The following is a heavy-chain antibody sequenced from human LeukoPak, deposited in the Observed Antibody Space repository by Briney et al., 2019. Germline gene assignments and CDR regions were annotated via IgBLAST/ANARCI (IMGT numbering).Heavy chain of an antibody. V-gene: IGHV1-18*01. CDR1: GYTFTSHG. D-gene: IGHD4-11*01. Sequence: ASVKVSCKTSGYTFTSHGIIWGPQAPGEGLEWMGWISANNGDTNYAQKMQGRLTMTTDTSTSTAYMELGSLSYDDTATYYCARDWPTVIADYWGQGTLVTVSS. CDR3: ARDWPTVIADY. CDR2: ISANNGDT. J-gene: IGHJ4*02.